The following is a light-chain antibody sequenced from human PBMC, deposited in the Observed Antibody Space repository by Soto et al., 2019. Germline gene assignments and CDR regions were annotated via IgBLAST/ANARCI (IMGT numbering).Light chain of an antibody. CDR1: SSNIGAGYN. CDR3: QSYDTSLSGFYV. CDR2: DNN. Sequence: QSVLTQPPSVSGAPGQRVSISCTGSSSNIGAGYNVHWYRQLPGTAPKLLTYDNNNRPSGVPDRFSGSKSGTSASLAITGLQAEDEADYYCQSYDTSLSGFYVFGTGTKVTVL. V-gene: IGLV1-40*01. J-gene: IGLJ1*01.